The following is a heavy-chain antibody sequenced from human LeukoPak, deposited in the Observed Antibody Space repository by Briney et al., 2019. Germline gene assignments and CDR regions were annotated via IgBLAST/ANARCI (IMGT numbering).Heavy chain of an antibody. Sequence: GGSLRLSCAASGFTFSSYAMSWVRQAPGKGLEWVSAISGSGGSTNYADSVKGRFTISRDNSKNTLYLQMNSLRAEDTAVYYWATTYSSGWSPAVYSFDYWGQGTLVTVSS. CDR3: ATTYSSGWSPAVYSFDY. D-gene: IGHD6-19*01. J-gene: IGHJ4*02. V-gene: IGHV3-23*01. CDR1: GFTFSSYA. CDR2: ISGSGGST.